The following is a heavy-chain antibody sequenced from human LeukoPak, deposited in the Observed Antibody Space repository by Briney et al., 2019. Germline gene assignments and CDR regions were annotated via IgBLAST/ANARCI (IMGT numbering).Heavy chain of an antibody. D-gene: IGHD2-15*01. V-gene: IGHV4-61*03. CDR1: GGSISSGGYY. J-gene: IGHJ4*02. CDR2: MYHTGHT. Sequence: SETLSLTCTVSGGSISSGGYYWSCIRQHPGKGLEWIGYMYHTGHTMYNSSLKSRVTMSLDTSKNHFSLRLSSVTAADTAVYYCARHPFATPFDYWGPGTLVTVSS. CDR3: ARHPFATPFDY.